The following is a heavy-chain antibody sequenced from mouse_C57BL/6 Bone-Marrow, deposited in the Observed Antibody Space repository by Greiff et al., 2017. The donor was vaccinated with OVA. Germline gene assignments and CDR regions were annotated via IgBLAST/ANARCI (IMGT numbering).Heavy chain of an antibody. J-gene: IGHJ3*01. Sequence: EVQLVESGPGLVKPSQSLSLTCSVTGYSITSGYYWNWIRQFPGNKLEWMGYISYDGSNNYNPSLKNRISITRDTSKNQFFLKLNSVTTEDTATYYCARDAELGLGFAYWGQGTLVTVSA. V-gene: IGHV3-6*01. CDR2: ISYDGSN. CDR1: GYSITSGYY. D-gene: IGHD4-1*01. CDR3: ARDAELGLGFAY.